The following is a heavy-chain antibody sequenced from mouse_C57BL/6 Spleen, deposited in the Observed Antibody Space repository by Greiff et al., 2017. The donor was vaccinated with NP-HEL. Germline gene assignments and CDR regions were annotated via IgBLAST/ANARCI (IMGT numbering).Heavy chain of an antibody. D-gene: IGHD2-4*01. CDR1: GFTFSDYG. J-gene: IGHJ3*01. CDR2: ISSGSSTI. CDR3: ASPYDYAWFAY. V-gene: IGHV5-17*01. Sequence: EVKLMESGGGLVKPGGSLKLSCAASGFTFSDYGMHWVRQAPEKGLEWVAYISSGSSTIYYADTVKGRFTISRDNAKNTLFLQMTSLRSEDTAMYYCASPYDYAWFAYWGQGTLVTVSA.